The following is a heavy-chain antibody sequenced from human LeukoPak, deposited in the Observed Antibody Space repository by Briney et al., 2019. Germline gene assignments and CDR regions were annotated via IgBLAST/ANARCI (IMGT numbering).Heavy chain of an antibody. V-gene: IGHV3-23*01. CDR1: GFTFSSYA. CDR3: AREGVAGALDY. J-gene: IGHJ4*02. Sequence: GGSLRLSCTASGFTFSSYAMNWVRQAPGKGLEWVSGIGAGGTFTYYADSVKGRFTIFRDNSRNTLYLQMNSLRAEDTAVYYCAREGVAGALDYWGQGTLVTVSS. D-gene: IGHD6-19*01. CDR2: IGAGGTFT.